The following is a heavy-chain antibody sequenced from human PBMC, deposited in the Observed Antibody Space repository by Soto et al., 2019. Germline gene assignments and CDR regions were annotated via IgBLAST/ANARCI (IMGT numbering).Heavy chain of an antibody. CDR3: ARSEYSGYDNWFHPVDY. D-gene: IGHD5-12*01. CDR1: GGSISSSSYY. Sequence: SETLSLTCTVSGGSISSSSYYWGWIRQPPGKGLEWIGSIYYSGSTYYNPSLKSRVTISVDTSKNQFSLKLSSVTAADTAVYYCARSEYSGYDNWFHPVDYWGQGTLVTVSS. V-gene: IGHV4-39*01. CDR2: IYYSGST. J-gene: IGHJ4*02.